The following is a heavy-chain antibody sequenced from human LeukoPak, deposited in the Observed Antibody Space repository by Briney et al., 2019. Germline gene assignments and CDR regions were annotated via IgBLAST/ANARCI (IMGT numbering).Heavy chain of an antibody. D-gene: IGHD4-17*01. V-gene: IGHV1-2*02. Sequence: ASVKVSCKASGYTFTGYYMHWVRQAPGQGLEWMGWINPNSGGTNYAQKFQGRVIMTRDTSISTAYMELSRLRSDDTAVYYCARGFSAKKGHNGEVCWGQGTLVTVSS. CDR1: GYTFTGYY. CDR2: INPNSGGT. CDR3: ARGFSAKKGHNGEVC. J-gene: IGHJ4*02.